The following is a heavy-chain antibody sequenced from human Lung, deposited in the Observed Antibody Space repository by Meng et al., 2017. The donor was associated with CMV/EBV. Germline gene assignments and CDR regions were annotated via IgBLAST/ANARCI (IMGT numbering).Heavy chain of an antibody. D-gene: IGHD5-24*01. CDR3: ARVTDGYNLQGMDV. CDR2: TYYRSKWYN. V-gene: IGHV6-1*01. CDR1: GASVSSNSAA. J-gene: IGHJ6*02. Sequence: LXCAISGASVSSNSAAWNWIRQSPSRGLEWLGRTYYRSKWYNDYAVSVKSRITINPDTSKNQFSLQLNSVTPEDTAVYYCARVTDGYNLQGMDVXGQGXTVTVSS.